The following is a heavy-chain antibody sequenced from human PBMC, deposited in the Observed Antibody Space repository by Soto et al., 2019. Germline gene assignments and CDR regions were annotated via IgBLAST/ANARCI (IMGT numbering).Heavy chain of an antibody. D-gene: IGHD6-13*01. J-gene: IGHJ4*02. Sequence: SETLSLTCAVYGGSFSDYYWTWIRQPPGKGLEWIGEINHGGSSNYNPSLKSRVTISVDTSKNQFSLKLSSVTAADTAVYYCARGSGAAAGTFGFDYWGQGTLVTVSS. CDR2: INHGGSS. CDR1: GGSFSDYY. CDR3: ARGSGAAAGTFGFDY. V-gene: IGHV4-34*01.